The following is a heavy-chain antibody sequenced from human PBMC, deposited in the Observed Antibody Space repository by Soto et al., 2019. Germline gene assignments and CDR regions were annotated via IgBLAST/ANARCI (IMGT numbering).Heavy chain of an antibody. Sequence: QVRLQESGPGLVKPSGTLSLTCAVSGGSISSPNLWTWVRQPPGKGLEWIGEIYHIGSTTFNPSLKSRVTASVDKSKNHCSLKLSSVPAADTAVYYCARSPRSIAAGGIDFWGQGILVTVSS. CDR1: GGSISSPNL. CDR3: ARSPRSIAAGGIDF. V-gene: IGHV4-4*02. CDR2: IYHIGST. J-gene: IGHJ4*01. D-gene: IGHD6-13*01.